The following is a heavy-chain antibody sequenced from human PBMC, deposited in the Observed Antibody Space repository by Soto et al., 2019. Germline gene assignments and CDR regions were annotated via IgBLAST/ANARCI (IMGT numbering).Heavy chain of an antibody. Sequence: GALRLSCAASGFTFSSYGMHWVRQAPGKGLEWVAVISYDGSNKYYADSVKGRFTISRDNSKNTLYLQMNSLRAEDTAVYYCAKDVTIFGVVIIPNKYYYYGMDVWGQGTTVTVSS. CDR2: ISYDGSNK. CDR1: GFTFSSYG. J-gene: IGHJ6*02. V-gene: IGHV3-30*18. CDR3: AKDVTIFGVVIIPNKYYYYGMDV. D-gene: IGHD3-3*01.